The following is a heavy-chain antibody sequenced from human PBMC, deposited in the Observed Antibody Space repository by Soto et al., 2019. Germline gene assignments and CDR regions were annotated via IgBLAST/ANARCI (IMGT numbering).Heavy chain of an antibody. CDR1: GGSISGYY. V-gene: IGHV4-59*01. CDR3: ARVVGKNYFDP. D-gene: IGHD1-7*01. Sequence: NPSETLSLTCTVSGGSISGYYCSWIRQPPWKGLEWIGYIYYTGITYYNHSLKSRVTISLDTSGNKFSLKLTSVTAADKAVYYCARVVGKNYFDPPGHGTLV. J-gene: IGHJ5*02. CDR2: IYYTGIT.